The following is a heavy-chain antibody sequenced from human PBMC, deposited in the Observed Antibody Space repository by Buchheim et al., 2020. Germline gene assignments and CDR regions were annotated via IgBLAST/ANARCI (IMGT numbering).Heavy chain of an antibody. Sequence: QVQLQQWGAGLLKPSETLSLTCAVYGGSFSGYYWSWIRQPPGKGLEWIGEINHSGSSNYNPSLKSRVTISVDTSKNQFSLKLSSVTAADTAVYYCARGPTNYGDIDYWGQGTL. CDR3: ARGPTNYGDIDY. CDR1: GGSFSGYY. J-gene: IGHJ4*02. D-gene: IGHD4-17*01. CDR2: INHSGSS. V-gene: IGHV4-34*01.